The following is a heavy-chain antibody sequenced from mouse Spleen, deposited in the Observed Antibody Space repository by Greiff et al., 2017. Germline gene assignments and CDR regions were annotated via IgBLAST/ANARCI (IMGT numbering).Heavy chain of an antibody. CDR1: GYSFTGYY. V-gene: IGHV1-42*01. CDR3: ARGGNYVEGAMDY. Sequence: EVKLQESGPELVKPGASVKISCKASGYSFTGYYMNWVKQSPEKSLEWIGEINPSTGGTTYNQKFKAKATLTVDKSSSTAYMQLKSLTSEDSAVYYCARGGNYVEGAMDYWGQGTSVTVSS. CDR2: INPSTGGT. J-gene: IGHJ4*01. D-gene: IGHD2-1*01.